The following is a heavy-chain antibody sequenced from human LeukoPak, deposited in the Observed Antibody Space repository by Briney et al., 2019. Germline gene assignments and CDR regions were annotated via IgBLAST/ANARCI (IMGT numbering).Heavy chain of an antibody. Sequence: ASVKVFCKASGYTFTSYYMHWVRQAPGQGLEWMGIINPSGGSTSYAQKFQGRVTMTRDTSTSTVYMELSSLRSEDTAVYYCARDGPRIAALGEDFDYWGQGTLVTVS. CDR2: INPSGGST. CDR3: ARDGPRIAALGEDFDY. V-gene: IGHV1-46*01. CDR1: GYTFTSYY. J-gene: IGHJ4*02. D-gene: IGHD6-6*01.